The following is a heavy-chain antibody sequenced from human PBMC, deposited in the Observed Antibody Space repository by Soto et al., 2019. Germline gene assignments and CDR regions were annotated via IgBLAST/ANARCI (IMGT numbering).Heavy chain of an antibody. D-gene: IGHD3-22*01. CDR2: ISGSGGST. J-gene: IGHJ6*02. CDR1: GFTFSSYA. CDR3: AKPRGSSGYYYYYYGMDV. V-gene: IGHV3-23*01. Sequence: GSLRLSCAATGFTFSSYAMSWVRQAPGKGLEWVSAISGSGGSTYYADSVKGRFTISRDNSKNTLYLQMNSLRAEDTAVYYCAKPRGSSGYYYYYYGMDVWGQGTTVTVSS.